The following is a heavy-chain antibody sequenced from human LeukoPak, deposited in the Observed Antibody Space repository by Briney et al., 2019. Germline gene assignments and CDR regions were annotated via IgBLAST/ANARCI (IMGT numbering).Heavy chain of an antibody. CDR2: IYYSGST. CDR3: ARDYGGNSAWYFDL. CDR1: GGSISSYY. Sequence: SETLSLTCTVSGGSISSYYWSWIRQPPGKGLEWIGYIYYSGSTNYNPSLKSRVTISVDTSKNQFSPKLSSVTAADTAVYYCARDYGGNSAWYFDLWGRGTLVTVSS. J-gene: IGHJ2*01. D-gene: IGHD4-23*01. V-gene: IGHV4-59*01.